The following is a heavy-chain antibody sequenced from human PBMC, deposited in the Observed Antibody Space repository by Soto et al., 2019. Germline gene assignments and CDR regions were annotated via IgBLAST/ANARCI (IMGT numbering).Heavy chain of an antibody. J-gene: IGHJ6*02. V-gene: IGHV4-39*01. CDR1: GGSISSSSYY. Sequence: QLQLQESGPGLVKPSETLSLTCTVSGGSISSSSYYWGWIRQPPGKGLEGIGSIYYSGSTYYNPSLKSRVTISVDTSKNQFSLKLSSVTAADTAVYYCARRGSGSLYYYYYGMDVWGQGTTVTVSS. CDR3: ARRGSGSLYYYYYGMDV. CDR2: IYYSGST. D-gene: IGHD3-10*01.